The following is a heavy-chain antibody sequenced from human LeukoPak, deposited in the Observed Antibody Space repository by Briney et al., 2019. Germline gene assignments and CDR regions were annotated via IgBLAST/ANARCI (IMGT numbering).Heavy chain of an antibody. CDR3: ARKYSSGWPN. V-gene: IGHV5-51*01. CDR2: IYPGDADT. J-gene: IGHJ4*02. Sequence: GESLKISCQGSGYSFTTYWIGWVRQMPGKDLAWMGIIYPGDADTRYSTSFQGQVTISADKSINTAYLQWSSLKASDTAMYYCARKYSSGWPNWGQGTLVTVSS. D-gene: IGHD6-19*01. CDR1: GYSFTTYW.